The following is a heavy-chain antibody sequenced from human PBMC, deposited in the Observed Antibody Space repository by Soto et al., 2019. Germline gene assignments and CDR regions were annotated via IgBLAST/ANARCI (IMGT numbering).Heavy chain of an antibody. CDR1: GYTFTGYY. CDR2: INPNSGGT. CDR3: ARGMITFPTFPFDY. V-gene: IGHV1-2*02. Sequence: VKVSCKASGYTFTGYYMHWVRQAPGQGLEWMGWINPNSGGTNYAQKFQGRVTMTRDTSISTAYMELSRLRSDDTAVYYCARGMITFPTFPFDYWGQGTLVTVSS. D-gene: IGHD3-16*01. J-gene: IGHJ4*02.